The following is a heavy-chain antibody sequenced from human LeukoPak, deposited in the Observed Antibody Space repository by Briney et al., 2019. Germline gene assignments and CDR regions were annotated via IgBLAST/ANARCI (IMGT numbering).Heavy chain of an antibody. D-gene: IGHD6-19*01. CDR1: GFTFSSYA. CDR2: ISYDGSNK. Sequence: PGRSLRLSCAASGFTFSSYAMHWVRQAPGKGLEGVAVISYDGSNKYYADSVKGRFTISRDNSKNTLYLQMNSLRAEDTAVYYCAREVGGWYMRYYFDYWGQGTLVTVSS. J-gene: IGHJ4*02. CDR3: AREVGGWYMRYYFDY. V-gene: IGHV3-30-3*01.